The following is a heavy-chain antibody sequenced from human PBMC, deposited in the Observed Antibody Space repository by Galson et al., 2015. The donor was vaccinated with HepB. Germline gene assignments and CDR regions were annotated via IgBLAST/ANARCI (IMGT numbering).Heavy chain of an antibody. Sequence: SLRLSCAASGFTFSTYAMSWVRQAPGQGLEWVSNMSIYGDTTSYADSVKGRFTIARDNSKIMLYLQMSNLRAEDTAVYYCARHGTSLSYFFDNWGQGTLVTVSS. CDR3: ARHGTSLSYFFDN. V-gene: IGHV3-23*01. CDR2: MSIYGDTT. D-gene: IGHD2-2*01. J-gene: IGHJ4*02. CDR1: GFTFSTYA.